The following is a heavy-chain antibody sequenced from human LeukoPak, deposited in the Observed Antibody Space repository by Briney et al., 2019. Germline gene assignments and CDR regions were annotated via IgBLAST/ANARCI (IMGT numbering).Heavy chain of an antibody. CDR3: ARDGGSYSDIAEYFRH. Sequence: PSETLSLTCTVSGGSVSSGPYYWSWIRQPPGKGLEWIGYIYHSGNTNYNPSLKSRVTISVDRSKNQFSLKLSSVTAADTAVYYCARDGGSYSDIAEYFRHWGQGTLVTVSS. D-gene: IGHD4-17*01. CDR1: GGSVSSGPYY. V-gene: IGHV4-61*01. CDR2: IYHSGNT. J-gene: IGHJ1*01.